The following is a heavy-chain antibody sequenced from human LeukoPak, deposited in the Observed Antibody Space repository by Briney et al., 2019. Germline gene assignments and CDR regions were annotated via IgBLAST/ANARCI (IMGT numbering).Heavy chain of an antibody. Sequence: PGGSLRLSCAASGFTFSNYEMNWVRQPPGKGLEWVSFIYSGGTTYYADSVKDRFIISRDNSKNTVYLQMNSLRAEDTAVYYCARVGGAAGTLTWFDPWGQGALVTVSS. CDR3: ARVGGAAGTLTWFDP. D-gene: IGHD6-13*01. V-gene: IGHV3-66*01. J-gene: IGHJ5*02. CDR1: GFTFSNYE. CDR2: IYSGGTT.